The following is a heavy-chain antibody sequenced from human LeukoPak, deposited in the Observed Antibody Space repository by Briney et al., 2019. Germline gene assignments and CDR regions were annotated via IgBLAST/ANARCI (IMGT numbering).Heavy chain of an antibody. J-gene: IGHJ4*02. CDR2: ISGSGGDT. Sequence: GTSLRLSCAASGFTFSNYGMHWVRQAPGKGLEWVSGISGSGGDTYYADSVKGRSTISRDNSRNTLYLQMNSLRAEDTAVYYCATITMVRGVRNYFDYWGQGTLVTVSS. V-gene: IGHV3-23*01. CDR1: GFTFSNYG. D-gene: IGHD3-10*01. CDR3: ATITMVRGVRNYFDY.